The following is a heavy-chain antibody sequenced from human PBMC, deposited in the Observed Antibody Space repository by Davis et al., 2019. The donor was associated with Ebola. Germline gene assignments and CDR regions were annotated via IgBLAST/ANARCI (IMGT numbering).Heavy chain of an antibody. Sequence: PGGSLRLSCAASGFTFSNHAMHWVRQAPGKGLEWVALISYDGSNKYHVDSVKGRFTISRDNSKNTLFLQMNSLRADDTAVYYCVSEVGTREFGHWGQGTLVTVSS. CDR2: ISYDGSNK. D-gene: IGHD1-26*01. V-gene: IGHV3-30-3*01. J-gene: IGHJ5*02. CDR1: GFTFSNHA. CDR3: VSEVGTREFGH.